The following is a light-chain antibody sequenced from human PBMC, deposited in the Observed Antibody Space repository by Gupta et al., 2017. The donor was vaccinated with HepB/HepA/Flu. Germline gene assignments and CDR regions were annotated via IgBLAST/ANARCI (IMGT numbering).Light chain of an antibody. J-gene: IGLJ3*02. V-gene: IGLV1-44*01. Sequence: HSVLPHLHSAYGPPGQRVTISSSGSSSNIRSNTGNWYQQLPGTAPKLLIYSNNQRPSGVPDRFSGSKSGTAASLAISGLQSEDEADYYCAAWDDSLNGWVFGGGTKLTVL. CDR1: SSNIRSNT. CDR2: SNN. CDR3: AAWDDSLNGWV.